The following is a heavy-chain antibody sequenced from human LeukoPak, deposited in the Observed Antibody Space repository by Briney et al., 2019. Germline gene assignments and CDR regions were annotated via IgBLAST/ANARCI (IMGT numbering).Heavy chain of an antibody. J-gene: IGHJ4*02. V-gene: IGHV1-69*13. CDR1: GGTFSSYA. CDR2: IIPIFGTA. D-gene: IGHD1-26*01. CDR3: WSGRMGYFDY. Sequence: SVKVSCKASGGTFSSYAISWVRQAPGQGLEWMGGIIPIFGTANYAQKFQGRVTITADESTSTAYMEPSSLRSEDTAVYSCWSGRMGYFDYWGQGTLVTVSS.